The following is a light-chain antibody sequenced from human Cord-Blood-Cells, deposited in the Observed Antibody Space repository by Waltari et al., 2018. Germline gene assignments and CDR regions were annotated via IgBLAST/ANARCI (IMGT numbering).Light chain of an antibody. CDR3: QKYNSAPLT. CDR2: AAS. J-gene: IGKJ3*01. Sequence: DIQMTQSPSSLSASLGDSATITCRASQGISNYLAWSQKKPGKVPKPLIYAASTLQSGVPSRFSGSGSGTDFTLTISSLQPEDVATYYCQKYNSAPLTFGPGTKVDIK. CDR1: QGISNY. V-gene: IGKV1-27*01.